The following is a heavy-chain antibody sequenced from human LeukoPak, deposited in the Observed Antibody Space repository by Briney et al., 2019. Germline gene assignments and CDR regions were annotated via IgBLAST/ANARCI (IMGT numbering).Heavy chain of an antibody. CDR3: TLTGYYTGAFDI. J-gene: IGHJ3*02. CDR2: IYTSGST. V-gene: IGHV4-4*07. CDR1: GGSISSYY. Sequence: SETLSLTCTVSGGSISSYYWSWIRQPAGKGLEWIGRIYTSGSTNYNPSLKSRVTMSVDTSKNQFSLKLSSVTAADTAVYYCTLTGYYTGAFDIWGQGTMVTVSS. D-gene: IGHD3-9*01.